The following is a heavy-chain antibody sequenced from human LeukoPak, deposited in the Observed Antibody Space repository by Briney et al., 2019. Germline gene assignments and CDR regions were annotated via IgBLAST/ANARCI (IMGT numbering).Heavy chain of an antibody. Sequence: GGSLRLSCAASGFTFSSYAMSWVRQAPGKGLEWVSGISWNSGSIGYADSVKGRFTISRDNAKNSLYLQMNSLRAEDTALYYCAKDYGDYVGFDYWGQGTLVTVSS. J-gene: IGHJ4*02. CDR1: GFTFSSYA. CDR2: ISWNSGSI. V-gene: IGHV3-9*01. CDR3: AKDYGDYVGFDY. D-gene: IGHD4-17*01.